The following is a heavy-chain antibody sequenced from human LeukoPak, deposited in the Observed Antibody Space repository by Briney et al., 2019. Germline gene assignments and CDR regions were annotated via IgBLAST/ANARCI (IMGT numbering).Heavy chain of an antibody. CDR1: GGSISSYY. J-gene: IGHJ2*01. Sequence: SETLSLTCTVSGGSISSYYWSWIRQPPGKGLEWIGYIYYSGSTNYNPSLKSRVTISEDTSKNQFSLKLSSVTAADTAVYYCASSPFWRCSSTSCYRYFDLWGRGTLVTVSS. CDR2: IYYSGST. V-gene: IGHV4-59*12. D-gene: IGHD2-2*02. CDR3: ASSPFWRCSSTSCYRYFDL.